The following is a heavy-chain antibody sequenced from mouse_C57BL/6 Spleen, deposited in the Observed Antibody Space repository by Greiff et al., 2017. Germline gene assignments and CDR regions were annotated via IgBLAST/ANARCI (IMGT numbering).Heavy chain of an antibody. CDR3: ARSGLYDGYYFDY. CDR2: IDPSDSET. V-gene: IGHV1-52*01. CDR1: GYTFTSYW. D-gene: IGHD2-3*01. J-gene: IGHJ2*01. Sequence: QVQLQQPGAELVRPGSSVKLSCKASGYTFTSYWMHWVKQRPIQGLEWIGNIDPSDSETHYNQKFKDKATLTVDKSSSTAYMQLSILTSEDSAVYYCARSGLYDGYYFDYWGQGTTLTVSS.